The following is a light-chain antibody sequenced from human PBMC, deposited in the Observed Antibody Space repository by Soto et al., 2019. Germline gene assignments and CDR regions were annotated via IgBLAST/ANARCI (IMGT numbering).Light chain of an antibody. CDR1: QSVLYSSNNKNY. J-gene: IGKJ4*01. Sequence: DIVMTQSPDSLAVSLGERATINCKSSQSVLYSSNNKNYLVWYQQKPGQPPRLLIYWASTRESGVPDRFSGSGSGTDFTLTISSLQAEDVAVYYCQQYYITPLTFGGGTKVDIK. CDR3: QQYYITPLT. CDR2: WAS. V-gene: IGKV4-1*01.